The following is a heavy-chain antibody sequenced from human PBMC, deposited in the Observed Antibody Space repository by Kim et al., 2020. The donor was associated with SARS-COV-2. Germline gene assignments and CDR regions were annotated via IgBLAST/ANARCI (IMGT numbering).Heavy chain of an antibody. CDR3: ARQIGYSNYVRD. CDR1: GGSISSSSYY. Sequence: SETLSLTCTVSGGSISSSSYYWGWIRQPPGKGLEWIGSIYYSGSTYYNPSLKSRVTISVDTSKNQFSLTLSSVTAADTAVYYCARQIGYSNYVRDWGQGTLVTVSS. V-gene: IGHV4-39*01. CDR2: IYYSGST. D-gene: IGHD4-4*01. J-gene: IGHJ4*02.